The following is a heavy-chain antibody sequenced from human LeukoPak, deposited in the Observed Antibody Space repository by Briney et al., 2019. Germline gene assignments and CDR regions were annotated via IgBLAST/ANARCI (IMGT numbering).Heavy chain of an antibody. CDR3: ARVDSNYVFDY. V-gene: IGHV4-59*01. D-gene: IGHD4-11*01. CDR2: IFYSGTT. J-gene: IGHJ4*02. Sequence: SETLSLTCTVWGGSMRSYYGRWLREPPGKGVECIGYIFYSGTTNYTPSLKSRITLSVDTSENQFYLRLTSVTAADTAMYYCARVDSNYVFDYWGQGTLVTVSS. CDR1: GGSMRSYY.